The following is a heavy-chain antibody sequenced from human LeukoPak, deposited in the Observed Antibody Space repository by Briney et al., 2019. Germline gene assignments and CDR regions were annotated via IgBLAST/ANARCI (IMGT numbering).Heavy chain of an antibody. CDR2: ISGGGATT. CDR3: AKSTGYSTTGRDFDS. V-gene: IGHV3-23*01. Sequence: GGSLRLSCAASGFTLSSYAMSWVRQAPGKGLEWVSDISGGGATTFYADSAKGRFTISRDNSKNTLYLQLSSLRAEDTAVYYCAKSTGYSTTGRDFDSWGRGTLVTVSS. D-gene: IGHD6-13*01. CDR1: GFTLSSYA. J-gene: IGHJ4*02.